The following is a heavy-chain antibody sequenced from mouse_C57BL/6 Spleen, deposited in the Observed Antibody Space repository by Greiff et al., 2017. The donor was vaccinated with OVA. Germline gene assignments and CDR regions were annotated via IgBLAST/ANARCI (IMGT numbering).Heavy chain of an antibody. D-gene: IGHD3-1*01. CDR3: ASRGGYWYFDV. J-gene: IGHJ1*03. CDR2: IRNKANGYTT. Sequence: EVQVVESGGGLVQPGGSLSLSCAASGFTFTDYYMSWVRQPPGKALEWLGFIRNKANGYTTEYNASVKGRFTISRDKSQSILYLQMNALRAEDSATYYCASRGGYWYFDVWGTGTTVTVSS. CDR1: GFTFTDYY. V-gene: IGHV7-3*01.